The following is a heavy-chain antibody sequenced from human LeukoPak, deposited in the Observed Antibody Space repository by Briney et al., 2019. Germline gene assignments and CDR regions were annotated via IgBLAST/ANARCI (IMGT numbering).Heavy chain of an antibody. CDR1: GYTFTSYG. V-gene: IGHV1-18*01. Sequence: GASVKVSCKASGYTFTSYGISWVRQAPGQGLEWMGWISAYNGNTNYAQRLQGRVTMTTDTSTSTAYMELRSLRSDDTAVYYCARNRQWLAKYYFDYWGQGTLVTVSS. D-gene: IGHD3-22*01. CDR3: ARNRQWLAKYYFDY. CDR2: ISAYNGNT. J-gene: IGHJ4*02.